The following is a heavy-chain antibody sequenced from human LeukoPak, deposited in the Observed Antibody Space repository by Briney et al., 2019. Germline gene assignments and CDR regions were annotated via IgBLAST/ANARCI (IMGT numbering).Heavy chain of an antibody. CDR3: ARCIAADDAFDI. CDR1: GFTFTDYY. CDR2: ISSSGSTI. J-gene: IGHJ3*02. Sequence: PGGSLRLSCAASGFTFTDYYMSWIRQAPGKGLEWVSYISSSGSTIYYADSVKGRFTISRDNAKNSLYLQMNSLRAEDTAVYYCARCIAADDAFDIWGQGTMVTVSS. D-gene: IGHD6-13*01. V-gene: IGHV3-11*04.